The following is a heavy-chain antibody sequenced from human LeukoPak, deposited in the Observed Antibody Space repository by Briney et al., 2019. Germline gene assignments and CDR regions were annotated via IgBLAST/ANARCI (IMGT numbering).Heavy chain of an antibody. V-gene: IGHV3-74*01. CDR1: GFTFSIYW. Sequence: GGPLRLSCAAGGFTFSIYWMHGVARSPGKGGVCVLRINTDGSRPIHVVSVQGRFTISRDNAKNTLYLQMNSLRAEDTAVYACARGNEWSFDYWAQGTLVTVSS. J-gene: IGHJ4*02. CDR2: INTDGSRP. D-gene: IGHD3-3*01. CDR3: ARGNEWSFDY.